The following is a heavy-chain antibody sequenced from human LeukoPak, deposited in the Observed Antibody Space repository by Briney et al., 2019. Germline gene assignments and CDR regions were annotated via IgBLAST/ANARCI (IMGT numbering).Heavy chain of an antibody. V-gene: IGHV3-23*01. CDR1: GFTFSRYA. Sequence: PGGPLRLSFAASGFTFSRYAMNGVRQAPGKGLEWVSAISGSGGSTYHADSVKGRFTISRDNSKNTLYLQMNSLRAEDTAVYYCANVDNWGQGTLVTVSS. CDR2: ISGSGGST. CDR3: ANVDN. J-gene: IGHJ4*02.